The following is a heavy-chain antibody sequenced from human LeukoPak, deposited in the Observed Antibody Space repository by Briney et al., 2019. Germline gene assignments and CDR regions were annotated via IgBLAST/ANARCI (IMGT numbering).Heavy chain of an antibody. Sequence: GGSLRLSCAASGFTFSSYAMHWVRQAPGKGLEYVSAISSNGGSTYYANSVEGRFTISRDNSKNTLYLQMGSLRAEDMAVYYCARSYYYDFWGQGTLVTVSS. CDR1: GFTFSSYA. J-gene: IGHJ4*02. CDR3: ARSYYYDF. V-gene: IGHV3-64*01. CDR2: ISSNGGST.